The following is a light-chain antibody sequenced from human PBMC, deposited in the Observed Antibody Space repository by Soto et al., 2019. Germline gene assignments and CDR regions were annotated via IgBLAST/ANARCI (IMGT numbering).Light chain of an antibody. CDR2: GVS. CDR3: SSYASSSTPYV. J-gene: IGLJ1*01. CDR1: SSDVGTFNY. V-gene: IGLV2-14*01. Sequence: QSVLTQPASVSGSPGQSITISCTGASSDVGTFNYVSWYQQHPGKAPILMIYGVSNRPSGVSDRFSGSKSGNTASLTISGLQAEDEADYYCSSYASSSTPYVFGTGTKLTVL.